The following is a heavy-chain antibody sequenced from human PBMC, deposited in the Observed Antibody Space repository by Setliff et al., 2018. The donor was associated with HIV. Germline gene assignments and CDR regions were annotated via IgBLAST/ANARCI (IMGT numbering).Heavy chain of an antibody. D-gene: IGHD3-3*01. V-gene: IGHV3-48*04. Sequence: GGSLRLSCAASGFTFSSYSMNWVRQAPGKGLEWVSSISSSGSTIYYADSVKGRFTISRDNAKNSLYLQMNSLRAEDTAVYYCARVFLEWLLYRPDYVMDVWGQGTTVTVSS. CDR2: ISSSGSTI. CDR1: GFTFSSYS. J-gene: IGHJ6*02. CDR3: ARVFLEWLLYRPDYVMDV.